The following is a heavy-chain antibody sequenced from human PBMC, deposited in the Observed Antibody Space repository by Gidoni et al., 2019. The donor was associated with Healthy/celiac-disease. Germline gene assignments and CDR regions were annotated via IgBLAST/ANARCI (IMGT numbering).Heavy chain of an antibody. V-gene: IGHV3-11*01. J-gene: IGHJ4*02. D-gene: IGHD3-22*01. CDR1: GFTFSDYY. Sequence: QVQLVESGGGLVKPGGSLRLSCSASGFTFSDYYMSWIRQAPGKGLEWVAYIGSSGSTIYYADSVKGRFTISRDNAKNSLYLQMNSLRAEDTAVYYCARVIYHDSTYFDYWGQGTLVTVSS. CDR2: IGSSGSTI. CDR3: ARVIYHDSTYFDY.